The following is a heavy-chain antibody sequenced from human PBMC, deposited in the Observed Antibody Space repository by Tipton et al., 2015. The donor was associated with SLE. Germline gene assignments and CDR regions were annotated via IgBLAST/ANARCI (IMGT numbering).Heavy chain of an antibody. CDR2: IWYDGTKQ. CDR1: GFTFSVYG. CDR3: ARDLDAYSSSFEGYFYGTDV. D-gene: IGHD6-6*01. J-gene: IGHJ6*02. Sequence: QLVQSGGGVVQPGRSLRLSCAASGFTFSVYGMHWVRQAPGKGLEWVAVIWYDGTKQYYAESVKGRFTISRDNSKNTLDLQMNNLRVEDTAVYYCARDLDAYSSSFEGYFYGTDVWGQGTAVTVSS. V-gene: IGHV3-33*01.